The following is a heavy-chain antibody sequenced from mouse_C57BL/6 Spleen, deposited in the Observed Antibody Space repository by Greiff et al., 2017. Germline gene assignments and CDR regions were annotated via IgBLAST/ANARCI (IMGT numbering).Heavy chain of an antibody. J-gene: IGHJ4*01. CDR2: ISSGSSTI. Sequence: EVKLVESGGGLVQPGGSLKLSCAASGFTFSDYGMHWVRQAPEKGLAWVAYISSGSSTIYYADTVKGRFTISRDNAKNTLFLQMTSLRSEDTAMYYCARRAIYYDYGGMDYWGQGTSGTVSS. CDR1: GFTFSDYG. D-gene: IGHD2-4*01. V-gene: IGHV5-17*01. CDR3: ARRAIYYDYGGMDY.